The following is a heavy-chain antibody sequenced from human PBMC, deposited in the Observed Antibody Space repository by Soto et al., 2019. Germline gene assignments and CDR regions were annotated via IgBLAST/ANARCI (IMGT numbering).Heavy chain of an antibody. V-gene: IGHV3-21*06. D-gene: IGHD3-10*01. CDR3: AREGVQHGSGPYYYYGMDV. Sequence: EVQLVESGGGLVKPGGSLRLSCAASGFTFSSYSMNWVRQAPGKGLEWVSSISSSSSYIYYADSVKGRFTISRDNAKNSLYLQMNSLRGEDTAVYYCAREGVQHGSGPYYYYGMDVWGQGTTVTVSS. J-gene: IGHJ6*02. CDR2: ISSSSSYI. CDR1: GFTFSSYS.